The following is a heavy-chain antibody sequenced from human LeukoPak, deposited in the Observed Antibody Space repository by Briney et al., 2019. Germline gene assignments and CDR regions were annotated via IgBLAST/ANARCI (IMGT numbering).Heavy chain of an antibody. V-gene: IGHV3-66*02. CDR1: GFTVSNNY. D-gene: IGHD6-25*01. CDR3: ARERHGRLVH. J-gene: IGHJ4*02. Sequence: GGSLRLSCAASGFTVSNNYMSWVRQAPGKGLEWVSNIYSGGRTHYADSVRGRFTVSRDNSKNTLYLQMNSLRTEDTAVYYCARERHGRLVHWGQGTLVTVSS. CDR2: IYSGGRT.